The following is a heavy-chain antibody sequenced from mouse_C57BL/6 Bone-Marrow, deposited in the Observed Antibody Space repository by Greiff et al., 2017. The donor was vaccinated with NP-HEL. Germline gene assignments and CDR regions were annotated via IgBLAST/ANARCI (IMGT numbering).Heavy chain of an antibody. Sequence: QVQLQQSGSELRSPGSSVKLSCKDFDSEVFPIAYMSWVRQKPGHGFEWIGGILPSIGRTIYGEKFEDKATLDADTLSNTAYLELNSLTSEDSAIYYCAREGVYYDYDPFAYWGQGTLVTVSA. J-gene: IGHJ3*01. CDR3: AREGVYYDYDPFAY. CDR1: DSEVFPIAY. D-gene: IGHD2-4*01. V-gene: IGHV15-2*01. CDR2: ILPSIGRT.